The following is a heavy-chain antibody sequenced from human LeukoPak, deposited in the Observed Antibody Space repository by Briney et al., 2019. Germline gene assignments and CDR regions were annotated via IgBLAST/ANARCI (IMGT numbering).Heavy chain of an antibody. Sequence: GASVKVSCKASGYTFTGHYVHWVRQAPGQGLEWMGWITPSGGTNYPQKFQGRVAITRDTSITTAYMDLSRLTSDDTAVYYCARDRYGDGFAHFDYWGQGALVTVSS. CDR3: ARDRYGDGFAHFDY. J-gene: IGHJ4*02. D-gene: IGHD5-24*01. CDR1: GYTFTGHY. V-gene: IGHV1-2*02. CDR2: ITPSGGT.